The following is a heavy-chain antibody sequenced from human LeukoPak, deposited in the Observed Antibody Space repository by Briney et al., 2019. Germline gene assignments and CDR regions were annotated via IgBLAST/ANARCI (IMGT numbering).Heavy chain of an antibody. V-gene: IGHV1-69*05. CDR3: ARDGVITGTSEAFDY. J-gene: IGHJ4*02. D-gene: IGHD1-20*01. Sequence: SVKVSCKASGGTFSSYAISWVRQAPGQGLEWMGGIIPIFGTANYAQKFQGRVTITTDESTSTAYMELSSLRSEDTAVYYCARDGVITGTSEAFDYWGQGTLVTVSS. CDR2: IIPIFGTA. CDR1: GGTFSSYA.